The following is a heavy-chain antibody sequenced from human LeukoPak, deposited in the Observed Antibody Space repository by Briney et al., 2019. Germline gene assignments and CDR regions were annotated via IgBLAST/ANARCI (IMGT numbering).Heavy chain of an antibody. J-gene: IGHJ5*02. V-gene: IGHV3-21*01. CDR1: GFTFSSYS. CDR3: ASGRLKLQYLQS. Sequence: GGSLRLSCAASGFTFSSYSMNWVRQAPGKGLEWVSSISSSSSYIYYADSVKGRFTISRDNAKNSLYLQMNSLRAEDTAVYYCASGRLKLQYLQSWGQGTLVTVSS. CDR2: ISSSSSYI. D-gene: IGHD4-11*01.